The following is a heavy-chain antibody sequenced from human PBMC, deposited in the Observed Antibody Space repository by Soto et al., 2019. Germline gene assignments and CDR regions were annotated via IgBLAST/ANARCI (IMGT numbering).Heavy chain of an antibody. CDR1: GFTFGDYT. J-gene: IGHJ6*02. CDR2: IRSKAYGGTT. D-gene: IGHD4-17*01. Sequence: EVQLLESGGGLVKPGRTLRLSCTASGFTFGDYTMAWFRQAPGGGLEWVSFIRSKAYGGTTEYAASVKGRFTISRDDSKSIAYLQMNRLQSEDTAVYYCARDVASYDYGDFYGMDVWGQGTTVTVSS. V-gene: IGHV3-49*05. CDR3: ARDVASYDYGDFYGMDV.